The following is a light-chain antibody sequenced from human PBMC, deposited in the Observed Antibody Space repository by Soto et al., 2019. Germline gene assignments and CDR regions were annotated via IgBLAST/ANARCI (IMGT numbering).Light chain of an antibody. CDR2: AAS. CDR1: QTISSF. J-gene: IGKJ1*01. V-gene: IGKV1-39*01. Sequence: DIQLTQSPPSLSASVGDRVTITSRASQTISSFLNWYQQKGGEAPRLLIFAASSLQRGVPSRFSGSGFGTDFTLTISSLQPEDFATYYCQQSYSAPRTFGQGTKVDVK. CDR3: QQSYSAPRT.